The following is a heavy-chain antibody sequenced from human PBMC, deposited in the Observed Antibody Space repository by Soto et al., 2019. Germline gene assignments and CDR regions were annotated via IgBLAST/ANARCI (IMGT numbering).Heavy chain of an antibody. CDR2: IAGVDI. CDR3: AKDHFKGNGIYDGFDV. V-gene: IGHV3-23*01. CDR1: GLTMSTYA. D-gene: IGHD1-20*01. Sequence: LRLSCAGNGLTMSTYAISWVRHAPGKGLEWVSTIAGVDIFYADSVQGRFTISIDNSKNLLFLQMHSLTADDTATYYCAKDHFKGNGIYDGFDVWGQGTTVTVSS. J-gene: IGHJ3*01.